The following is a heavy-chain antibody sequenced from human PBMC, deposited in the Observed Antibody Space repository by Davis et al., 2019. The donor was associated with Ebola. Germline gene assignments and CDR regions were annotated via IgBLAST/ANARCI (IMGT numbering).Heavy chain of an antibody. CDR2: TYYRSKWST. D-gene: IGHD2-21*01. V-gene: IGHV6-1*01. Sequence: SQTLSLTCAISGDSVSRNSAAWNWIRQSPSRGLEWLGRTYYRSKWSTDYAVSVKGRITINPDTSKNQFSLQLNSVTPDDTAVYYCARGYAYSYWGQGTLVTVSS. CDR3: ARGYAYSY. CDR1: GDSVSRNSAA. J-gene: IGHJ4*02.